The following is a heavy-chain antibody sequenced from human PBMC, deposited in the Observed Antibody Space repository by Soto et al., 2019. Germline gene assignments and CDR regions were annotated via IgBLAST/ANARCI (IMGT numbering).Heavy chain of an antibody. CDR2: VSPIGTP. CDR3: ARDRGSYGMDV. V-gene: IGHV4-31*03. CDR1: GDSISGGYY. Sequence: QVQLQESGPGLVKPSQTLSLTCSVSGDSISGGYYWSGIRQHPGKGLEWIGYVSPIGTPYYSPSHSSRVYIAMHTSKNQLSLEVRSVSAADTAVYYCARDRGSYGMDVWAKVTRSPSP. J-gene: IGHJ6*02.